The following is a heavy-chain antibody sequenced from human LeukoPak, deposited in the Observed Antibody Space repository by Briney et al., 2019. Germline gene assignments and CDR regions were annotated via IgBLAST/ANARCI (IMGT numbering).Heavy chain of an antibody. CDR3: AKSNAIFGVVINYFDY. Sequence: GGSLRLSCAASGFTFSSYGMHWVRQAPGKGLEWVAFIRYDGSNKYYADSVKGRFTISRDNSKNTLYLQMNSLRAEDTAVYYCAKSNAIFGVVINYFDYWGQGTLVTVSS. CDR1: GFTFSSYG. D-gene: IGHD3-3*01. CDR2: IRYDGSNK. V-gene: IGHV3-30*02. J-gene: IGHJ4*02.